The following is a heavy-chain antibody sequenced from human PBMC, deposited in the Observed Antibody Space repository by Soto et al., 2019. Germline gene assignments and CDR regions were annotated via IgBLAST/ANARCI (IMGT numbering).Heavy chain of an antibody. Sequence: PGGSLRLSCAASGFTFSSYWMSWVRQAPGKGLEWVANIKQDGSEKYYVDSVKGRFTISRDNAKNSLYLQMNSLRAEDTAVYYCARDSRRAWGAGVHAFDIWGQGTMVTVSS. CDR1: GFTFSSYW. V-gene: IGHV3-7*01. D-gene: IGHD3-16*01. CDR2: IKQDGSEK. J-gene: IGHJ3*02. CDR3: ARDSRRAWGAGVHAFDI.